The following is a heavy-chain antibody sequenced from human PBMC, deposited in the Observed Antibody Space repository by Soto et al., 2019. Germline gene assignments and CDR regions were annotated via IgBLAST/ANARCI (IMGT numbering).Heavy chain of an antibody. CDR3: AKDLRSSWYPHYGMDV. V-gene: IGHV3-53*05. Sequence: PWGSLSLSCSVSWFTFSNNYMSCVRQSPGKGLEGVSVIYSGGYTAYGDSVKGRFTISRDNSKNTLYLQMNSLRAEDTAVYYCAKDLRSSWYPHYGMDVWGQGTTVTVSS. D-gene: IGHD6-13*01. J-gene: IGHJ6*02. CDR2: IYSGGYT. CDR1: WFTFSNNY.